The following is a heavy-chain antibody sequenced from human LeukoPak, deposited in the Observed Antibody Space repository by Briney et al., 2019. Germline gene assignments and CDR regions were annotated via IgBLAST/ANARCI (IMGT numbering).Heavy chain of an antibody. CDR2: IIPIFGTA. Sequence: GASVKVSCKASGGTFSSYAISWVRQAPGQGLEWMAGIIPIFGTANYAQRFQGRVTITADESTSTAYMELSSLRSEHTAVYYCARGTTDDGPGYWGQGTLVTVSS. D-gene: IGHD1-1*01. V-gene: IGHV1-69*01. J-gene: IGHJ4*02. CDR1: GGTFSSYA. CDR3: ARGTTDDGPGY.